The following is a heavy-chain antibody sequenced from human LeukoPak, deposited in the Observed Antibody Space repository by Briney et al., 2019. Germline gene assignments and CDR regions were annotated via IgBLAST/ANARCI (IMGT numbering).Heavy chain of an antibody. CDR2: IYYNGIS. V-gene: IGHV4-59*01. Sequence: PSETLSLTCTVSGGSISGYYWSWIRQPPGKGLEWIAYIYYNGISNYNPSLKSRVIISVDSSENQFSLKLTSVTAADTAVYYCAGRYCSGGSCHYYYGMDVWGQGTTVTVSS. CDR3: AGRYCSGGSCHYYYGMDV. D-gene: IGHD2-15*01. CDR1: GGSISGYY. J-gene: IGHJ6*02.